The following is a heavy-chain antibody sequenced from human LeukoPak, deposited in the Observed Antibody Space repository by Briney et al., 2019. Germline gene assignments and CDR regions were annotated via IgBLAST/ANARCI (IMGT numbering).Heavy chain of an antibody. CDR1: GYTFTGYY. CDR3: ARELFSDCSGGSCYYRVHYYMDV. Sequence: ASVKVSCKASGYTFTGYYMHWVRQAPGQGLEWMGIINPSGGSTSYAQKFQGRVTMIRDTSTSTVYMELSSLRSEDTAVYYCARELFSDCSGGSCYYRVHYYMDVWGKGTTVTVSS. CDR2: INPSGGST. J-gene: IGHJ6*03. D-gene: IGHD2-15*01. V-gene: IGHV1-46*03.